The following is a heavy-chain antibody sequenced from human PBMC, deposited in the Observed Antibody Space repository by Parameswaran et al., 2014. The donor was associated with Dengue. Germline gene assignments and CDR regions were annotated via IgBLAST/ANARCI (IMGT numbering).Heavy chain of an antibody. J-gene: IGHJ6*02. CDR3: VRAGVMDV. V-gene: IGHV3-13*01. Sequence: QAGGSLRLSCAASGFTFSPYDMHWVRQGAGKGLEWVSTVTNDGDTYYPVSVKGRFTISRENAKNSLYLQMNSLRAGDTAIYYCVRAGVMDVWGQGTTVTVSS. CDR1: GFTFSPYD. CDR2: VTNDGDT. D-gene: IGHD3-10*01.